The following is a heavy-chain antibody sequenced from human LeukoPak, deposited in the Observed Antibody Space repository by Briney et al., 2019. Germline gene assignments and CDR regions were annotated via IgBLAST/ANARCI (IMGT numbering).Heavy chain of an antibody. D-gene: IGHD3-3*01. Sequence: GASVKVSCKASGYTFTGYYMHWVRQAPGQGLEWMGWINPNSGGTNYAQKFQGRVTMTRDTSISTAYMELSRLRSDDTAVYYCARPQLSYYDSLMDVWGQGTTVIVSS. CDR1: GYTFTGYY. CDR3: ARPQLSYYDSLMDV. J-gene: IGHJ6*02. CDR2: INPNSGGT. V-gene: IGHV1-2*02.